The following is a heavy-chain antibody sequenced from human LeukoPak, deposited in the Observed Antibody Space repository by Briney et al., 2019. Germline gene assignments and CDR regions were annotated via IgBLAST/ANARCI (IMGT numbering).Heavy chain of an antibody. J-gene: IGHJ4*02. V-gene: IGHV3-21*01. CDR2: ISSSSSYI. Sequence: GALRLSCAASGFTFSSYSMNWVRQAPGKGLEWVSSISSSSSYIYYADSVKGRFTISRDNAKNSLYLQMNSLRAEDTAVYYCASAGGDYYDSSGYYWYWGQGTLVTVSS. CDR3: ASAGGDYYDSSGYYWY. D-gene: IGHD3-22*01. CDR1: GFTFSSYS.